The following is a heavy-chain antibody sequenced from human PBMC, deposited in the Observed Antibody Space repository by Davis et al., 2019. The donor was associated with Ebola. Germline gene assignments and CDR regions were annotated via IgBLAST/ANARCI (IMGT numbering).Heavy chain of an antibody. CDR2: IIPIFGTA. V-gene: IGHV1-69*13. CDR3: ARRGGDSDDAFDI. J-gene: IGHJ3*02. D-gene: IGHD1-26*01. Sequence: SVKVSCKASGGTFSSYAISWVRQAPGQGLEWMGGIIPIFGTANYAQKFQGRVTITADESTSTAYMELSSLRSEDTAVYYCARRGGDSDDAFDIWGQGTMVTVSS. CDR1: GGTFSSYA.